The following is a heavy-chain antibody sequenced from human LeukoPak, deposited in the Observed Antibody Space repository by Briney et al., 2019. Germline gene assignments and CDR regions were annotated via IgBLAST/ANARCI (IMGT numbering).Heavy chain of an antibody. CDR3: ARGPNSNWSGLDF. J-gene: IGHJ4*02. Sequence: GGSLRLSCAASGFTFSSYWMHWVRQAPGKGLVWVSRISPTGSTTSYADSVKGRFTVSRDNAKNTLYLQVNNLRAEDTAVYYCARGPNSNWSGLDFWGQGTLLTVSS. CDR1: GFTFSSYW. V-gene: IGHV3-74*01. D-gene: IGHD6-6*01. CDR2: ISPTGSTT.